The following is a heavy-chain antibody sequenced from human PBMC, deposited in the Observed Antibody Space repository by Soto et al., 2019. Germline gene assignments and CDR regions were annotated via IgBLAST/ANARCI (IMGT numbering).Heavy chain of an antibody. J-gene: IGHJ6*02. V-gene: IGHV3-23*01. D-gene: IGHD2-2*01. Sequence: GSLRLSCAASGFTFTNYWMSWVRQAPGKGLEWVSGISGSGGSTYYADSVKGRFTISRDNSKNTLYLQMNSLRAEDTAVYYCAKDPYCTSTSCYMDVWGQGTTVTVSS. CDR2: ISGSGGST. CDR1: GFTFTNYW. CDR3: AKDPYCTSTSCYMDV.